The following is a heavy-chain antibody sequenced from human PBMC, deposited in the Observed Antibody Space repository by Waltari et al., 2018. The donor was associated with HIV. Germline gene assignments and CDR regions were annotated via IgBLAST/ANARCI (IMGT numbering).Heavy chain of an antibody. CDR3: ARNSSGKGNRYFYYGLDV. J-gene: IGHJ6*01. CDR1: GYTFITFD. CDR2: MNPNSGNT. Sequence: QVHLVQSGPELKRPGASVKISCKGYGYTFITFDVNWVRQAAGQGPEWLGWMNPNSGNTASPYIFEERVTMTRDISTDTAYMEMSGLTPEDTAIYYCARNSSGKGNRYFYYGLDVWGQGTPVTV. D-gene: IGHD3-22*01. V-gene: IGHV1-8*02.